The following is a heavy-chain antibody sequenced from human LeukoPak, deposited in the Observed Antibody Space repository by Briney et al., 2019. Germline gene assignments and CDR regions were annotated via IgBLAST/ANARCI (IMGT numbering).Heavy chain of an antibody. D-gene: IGHD3-9*01. CDR1: GGSISSSSYY. V-gene: IGHV4-39*07. CDR2: IYYSGST. CDR3: ARGDILTGYVFDY. J-gene: IGHJ4*02. Sequence: SETLSLTCTVSGGSISSSSYYWGWIRQPPGKGLEWIGSIYYSGSTYYNPSLKSRVAISVDTSKNQFSLKPSSVTAADTAVYYCARGDILTGYVFDYWGQGTLVTVSS.